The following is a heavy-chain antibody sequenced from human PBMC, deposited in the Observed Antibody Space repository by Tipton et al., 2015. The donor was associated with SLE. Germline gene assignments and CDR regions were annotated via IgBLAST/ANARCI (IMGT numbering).Heavy chain of an antibody. J-gene: IGHJ4*02. V-gene: IGHV3-13*01. CDR3: ARGPYSSSSPPDY. D-gene: IGHD6-6*01. CDR2: IGTAGDA. Sequence: QLVQSGGGLVQPGGSLRLSCAASGFTFSSYDMHWVRQATGKGLEWVSAIGTAGDAYYPGSVKGRFTISRENAKNSLYLQMNSLRAGDAAVYYCARGPYSSSSPPDYWGQGTLVTVSS. CDR1: GFTFSSYD.